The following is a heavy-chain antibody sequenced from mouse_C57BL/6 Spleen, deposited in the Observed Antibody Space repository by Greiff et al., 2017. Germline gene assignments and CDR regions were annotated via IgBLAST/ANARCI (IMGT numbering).Heavy chain of an antibody. Sequence: EVQLQQSGPELVKPGASVKISCKASGYTFTDYYMNWVKQSHGKSLEWIGDINPNNGGTSYNQKFKGKATLTVDKSSSTAYMELRSLTSADSAVYYCARSGGRESYFDYWGQGTTLTVSS. D-gene: IGHD3-1*01. CDR3: ARSGGRESYFDY. CDR1: GYTFTDYY. J-gene: IGHJ2*01. V-gene: IGHV1-26*01. CDR2: INPNNGGT.